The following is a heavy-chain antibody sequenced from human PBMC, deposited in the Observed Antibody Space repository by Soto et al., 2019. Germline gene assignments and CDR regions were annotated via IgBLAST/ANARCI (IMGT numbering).Heavy chain of an antibody. V-gene: IGHV2-5*02. D-gene: IGHD6-13*01. Sequence: VSGPTLVNPTQTLTLTCTFSGFSLSTSGVAVGWIRQPPGKALEWLALIYWDDDKRYSPSLKSRLTITKDTSKNQVVLTMTNMNPVDTATYYCAHSVPLEVGYSSSWFFDYWGQGTLVTVSS. J-gene: IGHJ4*02. CDR2: IYWDDDK. CDR3: AHSVPLEVGYSSSWFFDY. CDR1: GFSLSTSGVA.